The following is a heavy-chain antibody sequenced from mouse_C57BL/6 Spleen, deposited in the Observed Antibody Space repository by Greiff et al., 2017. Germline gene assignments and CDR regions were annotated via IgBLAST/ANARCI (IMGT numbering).Heavy chain of an antibody. CDR1: GFTFSDFY. V-gene: IGHV7-1*01. Sequence: EVKLMESGGGLVQSGRSLRLSCATSGFTFSDFYMEWVRQAPGKGLEWIAASRNKANDYTTEYSASVKGRFIVSRDTSQSILYLQMNALRAEDTAIYYCARLNWEGSYAMDYWGQGTSVTVSS. D-gene: IGHD4-1*01. CDR3: ARLNWEGSYAMDY. CDR2: SRNKANDYTT. J-gene: IGHJ4*01.